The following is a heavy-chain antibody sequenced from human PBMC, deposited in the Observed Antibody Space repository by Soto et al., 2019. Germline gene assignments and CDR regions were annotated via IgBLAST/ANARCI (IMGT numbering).Heavy chain of an antibody. CDR3: ARAFAGFGAYWYFDL. CDR1: GGSITDYY. J-gene: IGHJ2*01. V-gene: IGHV4-59*01. CDR2: GYHSVSI. D-gene: IGHD3-16*01. Sequence: SETLSLTCTVSGGSITDYYWSWIRQPPGNALEWIGYGYHSVSIHYNPSLKTRVTISVDTSENQFSLRLSSVTAADTAVYYCARAFAGFGAYWYFDLWGRGTLVTVSS.